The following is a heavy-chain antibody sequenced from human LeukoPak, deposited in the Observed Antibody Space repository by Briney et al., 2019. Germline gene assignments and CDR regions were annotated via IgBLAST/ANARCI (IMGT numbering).Heavy chain of an antibody. J-gene: IGHJ6*02. CDR3: ARDFFVPHYYYYGMDV. CDR2: IKQDGSEK. V-gene: IGHV3-7*01. CDR1: GFTFSSYW. Sequence: GGSLRLSCAASGFTFSSYWMSWVPQAPGKGLEWVANIKQDGSEKYYVDSVKGRFTISRDNAKNSLYLQMNSLRAEDTAVYYCARDFFVPHYYYYGMDVWGQGTTVTVSS. D-gene: IGHD3-3*01.